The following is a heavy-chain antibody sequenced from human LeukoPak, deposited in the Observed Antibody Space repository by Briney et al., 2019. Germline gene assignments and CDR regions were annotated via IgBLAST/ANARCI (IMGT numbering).Heavy chain of an antibody. V-gene: IGHV4-59*08. CDR2: IYNNGNT. Sequence: SETLSLTCTVSGGSISGYYWSWIRQPPGEGLEWIGYIYNNGNTNYNPSLKSRVTISVDTSKNQFSLKLSSVTAADTAVYYCARKGGMITFGGVIVANWFDPWGQGTLVTVSS. CDR3: ARKGGMITFGGVIVANWFDP. CDR1: GGSISGYY. J-gene: IGHJ5*02. D-gene: IGHD3-16*02.